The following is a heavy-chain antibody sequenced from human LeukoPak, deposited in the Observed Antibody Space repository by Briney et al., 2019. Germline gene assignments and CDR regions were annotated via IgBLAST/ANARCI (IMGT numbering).Heavy chain of an antibody. CDR1: GGSISSYY. Sequence: SETLSLTCTVSGGSISSYYWSWIRQPPGKGLEWIGYIYYSGSTNYNPSLKSRVTISVDTSKNQFSLKLSSVTAADTAVYYCARAGGFFSPFGYWGQGTLVTVSS. V-gene: IGHV4-59*12. CDR3: ARAGGFFSPFGY. J-gene: IGHJ4*02. D-gene: IGHD3-3*01. CDR2: IYYSGST.